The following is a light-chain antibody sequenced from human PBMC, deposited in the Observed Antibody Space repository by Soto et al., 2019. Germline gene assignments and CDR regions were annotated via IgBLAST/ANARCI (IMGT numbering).Light chain of an antibody. Sequence: QSVLTQPPSASGAPGQTVTISCSGSSSNIGANSVNWYQQVPGKAPKFLISSNNQRPSGVPDRFSGSKSGTSASLAISGLQSEDEADYYCAAWDDTLGVFYVFGSGTKLTVL. CDR3: AAWDDTLGVFYV. CDR1: SSNIGANS. V-gene: IGLV1-44*01. J-gene: IGLJ1*01. CDR2: SNN.